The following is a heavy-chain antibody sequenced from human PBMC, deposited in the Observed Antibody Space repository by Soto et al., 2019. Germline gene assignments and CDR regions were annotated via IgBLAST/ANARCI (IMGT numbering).Heavy chain of an antibody. Sequence: SETLSLTCTVSGGSISSYYWSWIRQPPGKGLEWIGYIYYSGSTNYNPSLKSRVTISVDTSKNQFSLNLISVTAADTAVYFCVKEGSGWSYLDHWGQGILVTVSS. V-gene: IGHV4-59*12. CDR3: VKEGSGWSYLDH. D-gene: IGHD6-19*01. CDR2: IYYSGST. J-gene: IGHJ4*02. CDR1: GGSISSYY.